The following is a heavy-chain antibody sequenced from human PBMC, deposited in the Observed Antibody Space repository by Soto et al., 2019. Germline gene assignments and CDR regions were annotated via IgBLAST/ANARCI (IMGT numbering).Heavy chain of an antibody. CDR3: VRYVGRPY. V-gene: IGHV4-59*08. J-gene: IGHJ4*02. D-gene: IGHD3-16*01. Sequence: QVQLQESGPGLVKVSETLSLTCSVSGDSMTSYTWSWIRQPPGKGPEWIGYIDYSGSTNYNPSLKSRVTTSIDTSKNQFALKVSSVTAGVSAVYYCVRYVGRPYWGQGPLVTVSS. CDR2: IDYSGST. CDR1: GDSMTSYT.